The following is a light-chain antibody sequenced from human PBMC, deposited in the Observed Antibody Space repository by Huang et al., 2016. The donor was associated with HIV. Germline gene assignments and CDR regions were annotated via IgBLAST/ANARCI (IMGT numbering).Light chain of an antibody. V-gene: IGKV1-39*01. CDR2: SAS. J-gene: IGKJ2*01. Sequence: DIQMTQSPSFLSASVGDRVTITCRSNQTIRTFLNWYRQKQGTSPNLLIYSASTLQTGVSTRFNGGGSGTDFTLTITNVQYEDFATYYCQQSYALPYTVGPGTKLEIK. CDR1: QTIRTF. CDR3: QQSYALPYT.